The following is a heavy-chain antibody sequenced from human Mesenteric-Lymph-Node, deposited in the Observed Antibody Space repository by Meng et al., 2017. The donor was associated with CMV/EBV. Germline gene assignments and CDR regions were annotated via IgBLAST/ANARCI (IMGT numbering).Heavy chain of an antibody. CDR3: AREYIAAAGTEFY. V-gene: IGHV3-66*01. J-gene: IGHJ4*02. CDR2: IYTCGCT. CDR1: GFSVNSYY. Sequence: CAASGFSVNSYYINWVRQAPGKGLELVSFIYTCGCTYYADSVKGRFTISRDNSKNTLYLQMNSLRAEDTAVYYCAREYIAAAGTEFYWGQGTLVTVSS. D-gene: IGHD6-13*01.